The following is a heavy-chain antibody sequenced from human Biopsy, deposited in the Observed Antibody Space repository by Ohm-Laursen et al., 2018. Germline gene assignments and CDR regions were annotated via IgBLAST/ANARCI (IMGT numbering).Heavy chain of an antibody. V-gene: IGHV4-4*07. Sequence: SETLSLTCTVSGGSISDYFWSWIRQPADKGLEYIGRIYSSGRTFYNPSLKSRVTMSVATSDNQFSLKLSSVTAADTAVYYCVRGVDYYDPYHYYALDVWGQGTTVTVSS. J-gene: IGHJ6*02. D-gene: IGHD3-22*01. CDR1: GGSISDYF. CDR2: IYSSGRT. CDR3: VRGVDYYDPYHYYALDV.